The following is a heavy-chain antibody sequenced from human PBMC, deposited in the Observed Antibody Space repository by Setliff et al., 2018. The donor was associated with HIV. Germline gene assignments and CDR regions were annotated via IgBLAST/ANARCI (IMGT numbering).Heavy chain of an antibody. V-gene: IGHV4-30-4*08. CDR2: IYYSGST. CDR3: ARGGLRQWNGF. CDR1: GASIGSGDYY. J-gene: IGHJ4*02. D-gene: IGHD3-3*01. Sequence: SETLSLTCTVSGASIGSGDYYWSWIRQPPGKGLEWIGYIYYSGSTSYNPSLKSRVTISGDTSKNQVSLRLSSVTAADTAVYYCARGGLRQWNGFWGQGTLVTVSS.